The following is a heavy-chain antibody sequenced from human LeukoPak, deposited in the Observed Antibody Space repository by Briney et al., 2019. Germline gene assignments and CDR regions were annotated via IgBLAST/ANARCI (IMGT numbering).Heavy chain of an antibody. J-gene: IGHJ4*02. V-gene: IGHV1-69*04. D-gene: IGHD2-2*01. CDR1: GGTFSSYA. CDR2: IIPILGIA. Sequence: SVKVSCKASGGTFSSYAISWVRQAPGQGLEWMGRIIPILGIANYAQKFQGRVTITADKSTSTVYMELSSLRSEDTAVYYCARDFYCSSTSCYDYWGQGTLVTVSS. CDR3: ARDFYCSSTSCYDY.